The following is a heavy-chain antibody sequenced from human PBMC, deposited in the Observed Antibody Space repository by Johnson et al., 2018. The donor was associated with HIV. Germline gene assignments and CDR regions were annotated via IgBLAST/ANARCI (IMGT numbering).Heavy chain of an antibody. V-gene: IGHV3-30*02. Sequence: QVQLVESGGGVVQPGESLRLSCAASGFIFSSYDMHWVRQAPGKGLEWVAFMRYDGSNKYYVDSVKGRFTISRDNYKNTFYLQMNSLRGDDTAVYYCAKDPTDFGADWAFDIWGQGTMVTVSS. D-gene: IGHD3-10*01. CDR2: MRYDGSNK. J-gene: IGHJ3*02. CDR3: AKDPTDFGADWAFDI. CDR1: GFIFSSYD.